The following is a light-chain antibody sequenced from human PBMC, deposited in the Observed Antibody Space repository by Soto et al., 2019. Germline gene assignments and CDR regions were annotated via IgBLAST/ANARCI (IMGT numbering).Light chain of an antibody. CDR2: GAS. Sequence: EVVLTQSPGTLSLSPGERATLSCKASQSISSSYLAWYQQKPGQAPRLLVYGASTRATGIPDKFSGSGSGTDFTLTISRLEPEGFAVYYCQQYGGSPRGTFGQGTRLEIK. CDR3: QQYGGSPRGT. CDR1: QSISSSY. J-gene: IGKJ2*01. V-gene: IGKV3-20*01.